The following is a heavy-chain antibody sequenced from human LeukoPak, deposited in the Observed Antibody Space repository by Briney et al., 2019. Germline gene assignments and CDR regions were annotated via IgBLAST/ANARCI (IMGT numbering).Heavy chain of an antibody. D-gene: IGHD6-19*01. J-gene: IGHJ4*02. Sequence: SETLSLTCTVSGGSISSYYWSWIRQPPGKGLERIGYIYYSGSTNYNPSLKSRVTISVDTSKNQFSLKLSSVTAADTAVYYCARQLSSGWYYFDHWGQGTLVTVSS. CDR2: IYYSGST. CDR3: ARQLSSGWYYFDH. CDR1: GGSISSYY. V-gene: IGHV4-59*01.